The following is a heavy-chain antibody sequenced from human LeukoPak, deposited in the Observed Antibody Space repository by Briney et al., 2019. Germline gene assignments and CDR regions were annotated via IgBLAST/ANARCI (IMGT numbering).Heavy chain of an antibody. CDR3: VTGGGY. CDR2: TNEDGREK. CDR1: GFAFSSYW. D-gene: IGHD3-16*01. V-gene: IGHV3-7*01. Sequence: GGSLRLSCVVSGFAFSSYWMTWIRQAPGKGLEFVANTNEDGREKYYVDSVKGRFTISRDNAENSVYLQMTSLRVEDTAMYYCVTGGGYWGQGTLVTVSS. J-gene: IGHJ4*02.